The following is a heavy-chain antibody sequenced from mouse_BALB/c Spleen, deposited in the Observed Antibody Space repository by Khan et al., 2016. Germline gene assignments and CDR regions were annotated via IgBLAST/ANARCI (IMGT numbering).Heavy chain of an antibody. V-gene: IGHV1-9*01. CDR1: GYTFSSYW. CDR3: ARTDRRGYFDY. Sequence: QVQLKESGAELMKPGASVKISCKATGYTFSSYWIEWVKQRPGHGLEWIGEILPGSGSTNYNEKFRGKATFTADTSSHTAYMQLSSLTSEDSAGHYCARTDRRGYFDYWGQGTTLTVSS. J-gene: IGHJ2*01. CDR2: ILPGSGST.